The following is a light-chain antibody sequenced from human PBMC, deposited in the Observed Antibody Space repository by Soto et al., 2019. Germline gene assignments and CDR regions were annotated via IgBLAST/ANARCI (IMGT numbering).Light chain of an antibody. CDR2: RKN. Sequence: QSVLTQPPSASGTPGQRVIISCSGGSSNIGPNYVYWYQQLPGTAPKLLIYRKNQRPSGVPDRFSASKSGTSASLAISGRLSEDEATYYCAAWDDSLSGWVFGGGTKLTVL. CDR1: SSNIGPNY. V-gene: IGLV1-47*01. J-gene: IGLJ3*02. CDR3: AAWDDSLSGWV.